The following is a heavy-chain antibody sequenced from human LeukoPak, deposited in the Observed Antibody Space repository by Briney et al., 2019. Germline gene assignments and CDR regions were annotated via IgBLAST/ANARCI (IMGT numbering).Heavy chain of an antibody. CDR3: ARRGPSVAGPYDY. CDR2: ISSSSSYI. Sequence: GGSLRLSCAASGFTFSSYGMNWVRQAPGKGLEWVSSISSSSSYIYSADSVKGRFTVSRDNAKNSLYLQMNSLRAEDTAVYYCARRGPSVAGPYDYWGQGTLVTVSS. D-gene: IGHD6-19*01. J-gene: IGHJ4*02. CDR1: GFTFSSYG. V-gene: IGHV3-21*01.